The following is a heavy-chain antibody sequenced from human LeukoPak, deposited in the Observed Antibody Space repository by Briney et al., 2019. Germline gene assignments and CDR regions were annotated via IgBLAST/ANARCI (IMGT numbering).Heavy chain of an antibody. J-gene: IGHJ4*02. CDR2: IGYSGIDM. D-gene: IGHD2-2*01. CDR1: GFNFSSST. V-gene: IGHV3-21*04. Sequence: PGGSLRLSCAASGFNFSSSTMNWVRQAPGKGLEWVSSIGYSGIDMYYIDSVKGRFTISRDNSKNTVSLQMNSLRVEDTAVYYCTRDHITSWQIDFWGQGTMVTVSS. CDR3: TRDHITSWQIDF.